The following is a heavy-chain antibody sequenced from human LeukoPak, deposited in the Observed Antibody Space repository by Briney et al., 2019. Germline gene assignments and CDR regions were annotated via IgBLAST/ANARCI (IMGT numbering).Heavy chain of an antibody. V-gene: IGHV1-69*13. CDR1: GGTLSSYA. J-gene: IGHJ1*01. Sequence: SVKVSCKASGGTLSSYAISWVRQAPGQGLEWMGGIIPNFGTANYAQKFQGRVTITADESTSTAYMELSSLRSEDTAVYYCASGYCGGDCYSPAEYFQHWGQGTLVTVSS. CDR3: ASGYCGGDCYSPAEYFQH. D-gene: IGHD2-21*02. CDR2: IIPNFGTA.